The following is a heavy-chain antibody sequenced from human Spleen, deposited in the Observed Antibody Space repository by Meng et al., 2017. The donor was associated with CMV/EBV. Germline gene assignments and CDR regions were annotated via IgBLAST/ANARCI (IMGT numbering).Heavy chain of an antibody. J-gene: IGHJ6*02. D-gene: IGHD3-16*01. CDR2: ISPNSGGT. CDR3: ARDVAATWGSYYYYSMDV. Sequence: ASVKVSCKASGYTFTGYYIHWVRQAPGQGLEWMGWISPNSGGTNYAQKFQGRVTMTRDTSITTVYMDLSRLRSDDTAVYYCARDVAATWGSYYYYSMDVWGQGTTVTVSS. V-gene: IGHV1-2*02. CDR1: GYTFTGYY.